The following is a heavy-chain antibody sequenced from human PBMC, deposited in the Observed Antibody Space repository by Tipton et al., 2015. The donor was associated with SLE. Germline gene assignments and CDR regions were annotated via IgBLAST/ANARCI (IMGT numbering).Heavy chain of an antibody. CDR3: ARGVGARDYFDY. V-gene: IGHV4-31*03. CDR2: SFYTGTT. D-gene: IGHD1-26*01. Sequence: TLSLTCTVSGGTVSSGGYYWSWIRQHPGKGLEWVGCSFYTGTTFYNPSLKSRVTISVDTSENQFSLRLTSVTAADTAVYFCARGVGARDYFDYWGQGTLVTVSS. J-gene: IGHJ4*02. CDR1: GGTVSSGGYY.